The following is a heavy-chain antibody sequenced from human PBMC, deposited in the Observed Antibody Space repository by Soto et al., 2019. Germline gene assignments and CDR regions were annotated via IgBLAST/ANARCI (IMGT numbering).Heavy chain of an antibody. J-gene: IGHJ4*02. Sequence: ASVKVSCKASGYTFTNFGITWVRQAPGQGLEWMGWISAYNGNTNYAQNFQGRVTMTTDTSTSTAYMELRSLRSDDTAVYYCGRGGTPIDYWGQGTLVTVSS. CDR3: GRGGTPIDY. CDR2: ISAYNGNT. CDR1: GYTFTNFG. D-gene: IGHD3-16*01. V-gene: IGHV1-18*01.